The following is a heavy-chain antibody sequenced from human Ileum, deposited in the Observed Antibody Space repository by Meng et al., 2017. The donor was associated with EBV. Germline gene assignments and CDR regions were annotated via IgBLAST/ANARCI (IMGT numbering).Heavy chain of an antibody. CDR3: ARDLRGGTKGTWLDL. CDR1: GYIFSSYS. Sequence: QVQLVQSGAEVKKPGASVKVSCKASGYIFSSYSVSWVRQAPRQGREWMGWISADNGNTNYAQNFPGRFTMTTDTSTSTAYMELRSLRSDDTAVYYCARDLRGGTKGTWLDLWGQGTLVTVSS. V-gene: IGHV1-18*01. D-gene: IGHD1-1*01. J-gene: IGHJ5*02. CDR2: ISADNGNT.